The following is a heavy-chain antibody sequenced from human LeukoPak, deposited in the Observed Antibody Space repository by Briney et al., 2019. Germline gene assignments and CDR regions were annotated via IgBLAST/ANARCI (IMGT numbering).Heavy chain of an antibody. Sequence: SETLSLTCAVYGGSFSGYYWSWIRQPPGKGLEWIGEINHSGSTNYNPSLKSRVTISVDTSKNQFSLKLSSVTAADTAVYYCARVYYDFWSGYSAQFDYWGQGTLVTVSS. J-gene: IGHJ4*02. CDR2: INHSGST. CDR1: GGSFSGYY. V-gene: IGHV4-34*01. CDR3: ARVYYDFWSGYSAQFDY. D-gene: IGHD3-3*01.